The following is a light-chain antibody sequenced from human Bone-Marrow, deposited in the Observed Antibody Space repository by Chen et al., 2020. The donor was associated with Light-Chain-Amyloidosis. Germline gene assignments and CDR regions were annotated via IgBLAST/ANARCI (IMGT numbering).Light chain of an antibody. Sequence: IVMTQSPLSLPVTPGEPASISCRSSQSLLHSNGYNYLDWYLQKPGQSPQLLIYLGSNRASGVPDRFSGSGSGTDFTLKIIRVEAEDVGVYYCMQALQTTWTFGQGTKVEIK. CDR3: MQALQTTWT. J-gene: IGKJ1*01. CDR2: LGS. CDR1: QSLLHSNGYNY. V-gene: IGKV2-28*01.